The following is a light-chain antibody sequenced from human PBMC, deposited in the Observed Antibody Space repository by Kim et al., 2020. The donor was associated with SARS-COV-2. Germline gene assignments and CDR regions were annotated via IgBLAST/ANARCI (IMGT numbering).Light chain of an antibody. V-gene: IGLV3-21*01. CDR1: NIGSKS. J-gene: IGLJ2*01. CDR2: YDT. CDR3: QVWESSSDHVV. Sequence: ARGKAARITWGGNNIGSKSVHWYQQRRGQAPVVVIYYDTDRPSRTAKRLSGSNAGKTATLTNSRVEAGDEADYYCQVWESSSDHVVFGGGTQLTVL.